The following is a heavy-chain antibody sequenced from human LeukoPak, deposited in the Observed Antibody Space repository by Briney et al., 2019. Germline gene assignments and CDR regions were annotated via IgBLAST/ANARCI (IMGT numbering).Heavy chain of an antibody. V-gene: IGHV3-23*01. J-gene: IGHJ4*02. CDR1: GFTFSSYG. CDR2: ISGSGDST. D-gene: IGHD3-10*01. CDR3: AKDGLLWFGELLIFDY. Sequence: GGSLRLSCAASGFTFSSYGMSWVRQAPGKGLEWVSGISGSGDSTYYADSVKGRFTISRDNFKNTLYLQMNSLRAEDTAVYYCAKDGLLWFGELLIFDYWGQGTLVTVSS.